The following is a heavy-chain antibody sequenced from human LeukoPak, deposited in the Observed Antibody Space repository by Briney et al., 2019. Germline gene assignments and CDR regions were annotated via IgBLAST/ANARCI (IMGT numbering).Heavy chain of an antibody. CDR2: IYYSGST. CDR3: ARARDEWLSGVGDYYYYGMDV. J-gene: IGHJ6*02. D-gene: IGHD3-3*01. CDR1: GGSISSYY. Sequence: SETLSLTCTVSGGSISSYYWSWIRQPPGKGLEWIGYIYYSGSTNYNPSLKSRVTISVDTSKNQFSLKLSSVTAADTAGYYCARARDEWLSGVGDYYYYGMDVWGQGTTVTVSS. V-gene: IGHV4-59*08.